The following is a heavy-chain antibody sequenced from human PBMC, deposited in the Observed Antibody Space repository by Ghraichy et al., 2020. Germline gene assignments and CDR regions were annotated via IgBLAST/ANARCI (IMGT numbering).Heavy chain of an antibody. CDR1: GFTFSSYS. J-gene: IGHJ4*02. CDR2: ISSSSSTI. CDR3: ARVQRRYSGSYYGDFDY. Sequence: LSLTCAASGFTFSSYSMNWVRQAPGKGLEWVSYISSSSSTIYYADSAKGRFTISRDNAKNSLYLQMNSLRDEDTAVYYCARVQRRYSGSYYGDFDYWGQGTLVTVSS. D-gene: IGHD1-26*01. V-gene: IGHV3-48*02.